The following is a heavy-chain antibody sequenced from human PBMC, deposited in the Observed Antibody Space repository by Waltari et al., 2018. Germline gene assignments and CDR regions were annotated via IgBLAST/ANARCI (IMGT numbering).Heavy chain of an antibody. J-gene: IGHJ6*02. V-gene: IGHV1-46*01. CDR1: EYTFTSSY. CDR3: ALDRGALWMDV. D-gene: IGHD2-21*01. CDR2: IDTRGGST. Sequence: QVQLVQSGAEVKKPGASVKISCQTSEYTFTSSYIHWVRQAPGHGLEWIGRIDTRGGSTIYDPKFQGRVPMTRDTSTGTVYMELSSLRSEDTAVYYCALDRGALWMDVWGQGTTVTVSS.